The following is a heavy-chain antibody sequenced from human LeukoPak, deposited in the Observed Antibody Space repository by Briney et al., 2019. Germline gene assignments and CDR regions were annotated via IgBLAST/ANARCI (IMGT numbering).Heavy chain of an antibody. CDR2: ISYDGSNK. J-gene: IGHJ3*02. Sequence: PGRSLRLSCTASGFIFSNYAMHWVRQAPGKGLEWVAVISYDGSNKYYADSVKGRFTISRDNSKNTLYLQMNSLRAEDTAVYYCATGYLDAFDIWGQGTMATVSS. D-gene: IGHD3-10*01. CDR3: ATGYLDAFDI. V-gene: IGHV3-30-3*01. CDR1: GFIFSNYA.